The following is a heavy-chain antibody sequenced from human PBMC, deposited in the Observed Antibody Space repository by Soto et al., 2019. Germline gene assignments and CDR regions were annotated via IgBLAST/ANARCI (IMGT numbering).Heavy chain of an antibody. CDR3: SRDLFNYYDSSGSLDY. V-gene: IGHV1-46*01. CDR1: GYTFTSYY. Sequence: ASVKVSCKASGYTFTSYYMHWVRQAPAQGPEWMGIINPSGGSTSYEQKFQGRVTMTRDTSTSTVYMELSSLRSEDTAVYYCSRDLFNYYDSSGSLDYWGQGTLVTVSS. CDR2: INPSGGST. J-gene: IGHJ4*02. D-gene: IGHD3-22*01.